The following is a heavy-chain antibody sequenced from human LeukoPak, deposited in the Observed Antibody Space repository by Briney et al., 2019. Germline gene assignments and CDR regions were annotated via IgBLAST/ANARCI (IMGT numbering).Heavy chain of an antibody. V-gene: IGHV4-61*08. D-gene: IGHD3-10*01. Sequence: SETLSLTCAVSGGSISSGGYFWSWIRQPPGKGLEWIGYIYYSGNTKYNPSLKSRVTISVDTSKNQFSLKVSSVTAADTAVYYCARGFGAYAPWGQGTLVSVSS. J-gene: IGHJ5*02. CDR1: GGSISSGGYF. CDR2: IYYSGNT. CDR3: ARGFGAYAP.